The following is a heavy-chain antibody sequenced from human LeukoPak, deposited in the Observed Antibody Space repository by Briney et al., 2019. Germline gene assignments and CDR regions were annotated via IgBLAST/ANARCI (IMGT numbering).Heavy chain of an antibody. CDR2: FDPEDGET. J-gene: IGHJ4*02. D-gene: IGHD3-9*01. V-gene: IGHV1-24*01. Sequence: ASVKVSCKVSGYTLTELSMHWVRQAPGKGLEWMGGFDPEDGETIYAQKFQGRVTMTEDTSTDTAYMELSSLRSEDTAVYYCATGIIKAYFGWLPHSDYWGQGTLVTVSS. CDR3: ATGIIKAYFGWLPHSDY. CDR1: GYTLTELS.